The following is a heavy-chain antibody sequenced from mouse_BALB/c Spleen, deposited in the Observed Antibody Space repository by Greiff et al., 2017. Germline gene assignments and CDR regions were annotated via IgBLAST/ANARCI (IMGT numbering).Heavy chain of an antibody. CDR2: ILPGRGST. J-gene: IGHJ4*01. Sequence: VQLQQSGAELMKPGASVKIFCKATGYTFSSYWKEWGKQRPGHGLEWIGEILPGRGSTKFNEKFKGKATFTADTSPNTAYMQLSSHTSEDSAAYYCASLMDYWGQGTSVTVSS. CDR1: GYTFSSYW. CDR3: ASLMDY. V-gene: IGHV1-9*01.